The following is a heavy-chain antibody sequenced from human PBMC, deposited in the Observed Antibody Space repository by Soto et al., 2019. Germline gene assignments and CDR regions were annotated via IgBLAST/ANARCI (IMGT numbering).Heavy chain of an antibody. Sequence: GGSLRLSCVASGFTFSRYGIHWVRQAPGKGLEWVAVVSSDGNTKYYSDSVKGRFTISRDNSKNTLYLQMDRVRPEDTAVYYCAKEIAVAGALDYRGHGTLVTVSS. V-gene: IGHV3-30*18. D-gene: IGHD6-19*01. J-gene: IGHJ4*01. CDR1: GFTFSRYG. CDR3: AKEIAVAGALDY. CDR2: VSSDGNTK.